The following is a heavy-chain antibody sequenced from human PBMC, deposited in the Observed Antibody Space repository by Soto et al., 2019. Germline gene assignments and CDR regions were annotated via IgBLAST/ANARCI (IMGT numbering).Heavy chain of an antibody. Sequence: QVQLQESGPGLVKPSETLSLTCTVSGGSITSYYWSWIRQPPGKGLEWIGYIYFSGSANYNPSLKSRVTISVDTSKNPFSLKLSSVTAADTAVYYCARRYSGYGDYWGQGTLVTVSS. CDR2: IYFSGSA. CDR3: ARRYSGYGDY. J-gene: IGHJ4*02. V-gene: IGHV4-59*08. CDR1: GGSITSYY. D-gene: IGHD5-12*01.